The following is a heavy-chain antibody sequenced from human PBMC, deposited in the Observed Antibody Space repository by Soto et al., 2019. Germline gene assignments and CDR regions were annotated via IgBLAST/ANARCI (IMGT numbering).Heavy chain of an antibody. CDR3: ARSDHVVSNAYYYYGMDV. CDR1: GYTFTSYY. D-gene: IGHD2-8*01. J-gene: IGHJ6*02. V-gene: IGHV1-46*01. Sequence: QVQLVQSGAEVKKPEASVKVSCKASGYTFTSYYMHWVRQAPGQGLEWMGIINPSGGSTSYAQKFQGIVTMTRDTTTSTVYMELSSLRSEDTAVYYCARSDHVVSNAYYYYGMDVWGQGTMVTVS. CDR2: INPSGGST.